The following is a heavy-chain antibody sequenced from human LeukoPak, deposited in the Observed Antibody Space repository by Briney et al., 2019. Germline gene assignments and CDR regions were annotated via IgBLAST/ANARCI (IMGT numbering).Heavy chain of an antibody. Sequence: PGRSLRLSCAASGFTFDDYAMHWVRQAPGKGLEWVAGISWNSGSIGYAESVKGRFTISRDNAKNSLYLQMNSLRAEDTALYYCAKDKGSSTSYIDYWGQGTLVTVSS. CDR1: GFTFDDYA. V-gene: IGHV3-9*01. D-gene: IGHD2-2*01. CDR3: AKDKGSSTSYIDY. CDR2: ISWNSGSI. J-gene: IGHJ4*02.